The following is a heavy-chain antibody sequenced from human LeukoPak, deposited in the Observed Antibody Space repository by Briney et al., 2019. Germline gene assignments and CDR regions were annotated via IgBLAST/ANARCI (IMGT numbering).Heavy chain of an antibody. J-gene: IGHJ4*02. D-gene: IGHD6-19*01. V-gene: IGHV1-2*02. CDR1: GYTFTGYY. CDR3: ATGTTWQWPAEYYFDY. CDR2: INPNSGGT. Sequence: ASVKVSCKASGYTFTGYYMHWVRQAPGQGLEWVGWINPNSGGTNYAQKFQGRVTMTGDTSISTAYMELSRLRSDDTAVYYCATGTTWQWPAEYYFDYWGQGTLVTVSS.